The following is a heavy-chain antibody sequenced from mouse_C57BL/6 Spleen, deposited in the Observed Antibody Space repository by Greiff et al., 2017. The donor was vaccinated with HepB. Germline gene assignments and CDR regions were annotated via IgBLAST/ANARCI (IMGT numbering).Heavy chain of an antibody. CDR2: IWRGGST. Sequence: VQLVESGPGLVQPSQSLSITCTVSGFSLTSYGVHWVRQSPGKGLEWLGVIWRGGSTDYNAAFMSRLSITKDNSKSQVFFKMNSLQADDTAIYYCAKRGSGWYAMDYWGQGTSVTVSS. CDR3: AKRGSGWYAMDY. D-gene: IGHD1-1*02. J-gene: IGHJ4*01. V-gene: IGHV2-5*01. CDR1: GFSLTSYG.